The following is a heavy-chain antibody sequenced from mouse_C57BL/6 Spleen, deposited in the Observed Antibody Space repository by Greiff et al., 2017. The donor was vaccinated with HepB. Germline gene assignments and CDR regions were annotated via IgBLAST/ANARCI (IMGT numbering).Heavy chain of an antibody. CDR1: GYTFTSYW. Sequence: VQLQQPGAELVKPGASVKLSCKASGYTFTSYWMHWVKQRPGRGLEWIGRIDPNSGGTKYNEKFKSKATLTVDKPSSTAYMQLSSLTSEDSAVYYCARGRPIYYDYDGFAYWGQGTLVTVSA. V-gene: IGHV1-72*01. J-gene: IGHJ3*01. CDR2: IDPNSGGT. D-gene: IGHD2-4*01. CDR3: ARGRPIYYDYDGFAY.